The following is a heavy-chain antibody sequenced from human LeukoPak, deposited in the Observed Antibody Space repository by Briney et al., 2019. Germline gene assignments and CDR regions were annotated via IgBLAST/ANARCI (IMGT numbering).Heavy chain of an antibody. J-gene: IGHJ3*02. Sequence: GGSLRLSCAASGFTFSSYGMHWVRQAPGKGLEWVAFIRYDGGNKYYADSVKGRFTISRDNSKNTLYLQMNSLRAEDTAVYYCAKDLSSSWYSDAFDIWGQGTMVTVSS. V-gene: IGHV3-30*02. CDR1: GFTFSSYG. D-gene: IGHD6-13*01. CDR3: AKDLSSSWYSDAFDI. CDR2: IRYDGGNK.